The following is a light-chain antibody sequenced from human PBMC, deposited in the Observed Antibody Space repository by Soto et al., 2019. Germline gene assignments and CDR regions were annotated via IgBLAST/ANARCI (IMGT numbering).Light chain of an antibody. CDR3: QHYNKWPPWT. CDR2: NSL. V-gene: IGKV3-15*01. Sequence: EIVMTQSPATLCVSPGESATLSCRASRSVSTNLAWYQQKPGQPPRLVIYNSLSRAAGVPARFSGSGSGTEFTLTISSLQSEDVAVYYCQHYNKWPPWTFGQGTKVDIK. J-gene: IGKJ1*01. CDR1: RSVSTN.